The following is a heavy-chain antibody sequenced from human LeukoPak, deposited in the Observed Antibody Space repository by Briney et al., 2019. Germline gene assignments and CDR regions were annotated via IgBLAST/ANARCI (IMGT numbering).Heavy chain of an antibody. CDR2: FYSGGSS. CDR3: ARDRGYGYGFFDY. Sequence: GGSLRLSRAASGFTVRSIYMTWVRQAPGKGLEWVSSFYSGGSSYYADSVKGRFIISRDSSTDTLYLQMNSLRVEDTAVYFCARDRGYGYGFFDYWGQGTLVTVSS. CDR1: GFTVRSIY. J-gene: IGHJ4*02. V-gene: IGHV3-53*01. D-gene: IGHD5-18*01.